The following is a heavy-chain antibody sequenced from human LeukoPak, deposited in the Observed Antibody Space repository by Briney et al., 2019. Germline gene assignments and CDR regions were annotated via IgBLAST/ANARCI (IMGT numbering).Heavy chain of an antibody. CDR2: ISSSSSIV. V-gene: IGHV3-11*04. D-gene: IGHD3-3*01. CDR1: GLTFSDYY. J-gene: IGHJ4*02. Sequence: GGSLRLSCAASGLTFSDYYMSWIRQAPGKGLEWVSFISSSSSIVYYGDSVKGRFTISRDNAKNSLYLQMNSLRAEDTAVYYCASGFDGWSGPLDYWGQGTLVTVSS. CDR3: ASGFDGWSGPLDY.